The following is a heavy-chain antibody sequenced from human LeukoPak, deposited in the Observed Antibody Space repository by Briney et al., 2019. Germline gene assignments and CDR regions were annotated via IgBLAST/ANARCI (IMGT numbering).Heavy chain of an antibody. CDR1: GYTFTGYY. CDR3: ARLSSHYGDYKVDP. Sequence: ASVKVSCKASGYTFTGYYMHWVRQAPGQGLEWMGWMNPHSGKTGYAQNFQGRVTMTRDTSISTAYMELSSLRSEDTAVYYCARLSSHYGDYKVDPWGQGTLVTVFS. CDR2: MNPHSGKT. D-gene: IGHD4-17*01. J-gene: IGHJ5*02. V-gene: IGHV1-8*02.